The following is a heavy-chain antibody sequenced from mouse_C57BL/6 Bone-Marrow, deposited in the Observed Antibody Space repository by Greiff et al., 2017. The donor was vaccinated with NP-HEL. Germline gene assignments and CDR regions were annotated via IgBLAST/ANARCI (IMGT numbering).Heavy chain of an antibody. V-gene: IGHV1-69*01. Sequence: QVQLQQPGAELVMPGASVKLSCKASGYTFTSYWMHWVKQRPGQGLEWIGEIDPSDSYTNYNQKFKGKSTLTVDKSSSTAYMQLSSLTSEDSAVYYCARTYDDDPGMDYWGQGTSVTVSS. D-gene: IGHD2-4*01. CDR2: IDPSDSYT. J-gene: IGHJ4*01. CDR1: GYTFTSYW. CDR3: ARTYDDDPGMDY.